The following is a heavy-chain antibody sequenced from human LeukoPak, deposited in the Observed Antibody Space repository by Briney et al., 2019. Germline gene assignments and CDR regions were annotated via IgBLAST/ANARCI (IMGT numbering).Heavy chain of an antibody. D-gene: IGHD6-19*01. CDR2: ISSSSSYI. J-gene: IGHJ6*02. V-gene: IGHV3-21*01. CDR1: GFTFSSYS. CDR3: ARDRYLRIAVAGYYYYGMDV. Sequence: GGSLRLSCAASGFTFSSYSMNWVRQAPGKGLEWVSSISSSSSYIYYADSVKGRFTISRDNAKNSLYLQMNSLRAEDTAVYYCARDRYLRIAVAGYYYYGMDVWGQGTTVTVSS.